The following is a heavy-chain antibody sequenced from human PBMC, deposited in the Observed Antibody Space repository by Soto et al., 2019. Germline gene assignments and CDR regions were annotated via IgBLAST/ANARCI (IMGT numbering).Heavy chain of an antibody. CDR3: ARDPSEGRVGNWFES. D-gene: IGHD2-2*01. J-gene: IGHJ5*01. V-gene: IGHV3-21*06. CDR2: ISSSTSYV. CDR1: GFTFSRYG. Sequence: PGGSLRLSCAASGFTFSRYGMNWLRLAPGKGLEWVASISSSTSYVYYADSVKGRFSTSRDNAKNILYLEMYALRTEDTAVYYCARDPSEGRVGNWFESWGQGTLVTVSS.